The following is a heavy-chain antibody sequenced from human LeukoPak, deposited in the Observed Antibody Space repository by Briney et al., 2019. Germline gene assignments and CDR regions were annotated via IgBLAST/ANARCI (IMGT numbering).Heavy chain of an antibody. CDR2: ISAYNGNT. V-gene: IGHV1-18*01. Sequence: ASVKVSCKASGYTFTSYGISWVRQTPGQGLEWMGWISAYNGNTNYAQKLQGRVTMTTDTSTSTAYMELRSLRSDDTAVYYCARDQVSSSFQYFQHWGQGTLVTVSS. D-gene: IGHD6-6*01. CDR3: ARDQVSSSFQYFQH. J-gene: IGHJ1*01. CDR1: GYTFTSYG.